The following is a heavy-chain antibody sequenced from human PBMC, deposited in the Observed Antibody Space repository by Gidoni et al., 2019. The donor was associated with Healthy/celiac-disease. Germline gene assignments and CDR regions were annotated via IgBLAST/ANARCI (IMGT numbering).Heavy chain of an antibody. V-gene: IGHV3-9*01. CDR2: ISWNSGSI. Sequence: SGKGLEWVSGISWNSGSIGYADSVKGRFTISRDNAKNSLYLQMNSLRAEDTALYYCAKDIEGGGELPNSFLITYYFDYWGQGTLVTVSS. D-gene: IGHD1-26*01. CDR3: AKDIEGGGELPNSFLITYYFDY. J-gene: IGHJ4*02.